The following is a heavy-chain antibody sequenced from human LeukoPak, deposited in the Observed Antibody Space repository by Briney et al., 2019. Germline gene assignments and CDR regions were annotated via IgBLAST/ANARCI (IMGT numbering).Heavy chain of an antibody. J-gene: IGHJ3*02. CDR3: ARKNDLFNAAFDI. CDR2: TYTDVNT. Sequence: GGSLRLSCAASGFTVSSSYMSWVRQAPGKWLEWVSITYTDVNTNYADSVKGRFTISRDNSQNTLSLQMSSLRAEDTAVYYCARKNDLFNAAFDIWGQGTVVTVSS. V-gene: IGHV3-53*01. D-gene: IGHD1-1*01. CDR1: GFTVSSSY.